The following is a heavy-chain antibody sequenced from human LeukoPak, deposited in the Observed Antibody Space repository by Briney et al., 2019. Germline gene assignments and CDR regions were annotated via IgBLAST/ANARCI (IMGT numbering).Heavy chain of an antibody. CDR2: IYYSGST. D-gene: IGHD5-18*01. J-gene: IGHJ4*02. Sequence: SETLSLTCTVSRGSISSSSYYWGWIRQPPGKGLEWIGSIYYSGSTYYNPSLKSRVTISVDTSKNQFSLKLSSVTAADTAVYYCARGIQLWQGVFDYWGQGTLVTVSS. CDR3: ARGIQLWQGVFDY. CDR1: RGSISSSSYY. V-gene: IGHV4-39*07.